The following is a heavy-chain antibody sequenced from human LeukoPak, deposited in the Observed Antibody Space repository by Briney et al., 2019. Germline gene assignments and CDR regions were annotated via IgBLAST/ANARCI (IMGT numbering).Heavy chain of an antibody. Sequence: SETLSLTCAVVGYSISRGYYWGWIRQPPGKGLEWIGSIDHSGSTYYNPSLKSRVTILVDTSKNQFSLKLNSVTAADTAVYYCAREVFRASPFDYWGQGTLVTVSS. V-gene: IGHV4-38-2*02. CDR3: AREVFRASPFDY. CDR2: IDHSGST. J-gene: IGHJ4*02. CDR1: GYSISRGYY. D-gene: IGHD1-14*01.